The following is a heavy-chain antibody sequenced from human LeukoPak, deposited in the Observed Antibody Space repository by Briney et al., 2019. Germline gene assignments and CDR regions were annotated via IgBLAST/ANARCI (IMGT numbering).Heavy chain of an antibody. CDR1: GFTFSNYA. CDR3: AKDRYSGLDAFDI. CDR2: ISYHGNNQ. V-gene: IGHV3-30-3*01. D-gene: IGHD5-12*01. J-gene: IGHJ3*02. Sequence: PGGSLRLSCAASGFTFSNYAMHWVRQAPGKGLEWVSVISYHGNNQYYADSVKGRFIISRDNFKNTLYLQMNSLRAEDTALYYCAKDRYSGLDAFDIWGQGTVVTVSS.